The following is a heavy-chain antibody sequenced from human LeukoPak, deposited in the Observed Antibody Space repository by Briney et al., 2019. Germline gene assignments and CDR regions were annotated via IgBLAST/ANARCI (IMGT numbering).Heavy chain of an antibody. Sequence: SETLSLTCTVSGGSISSYYWSWIRQPPGKGLEWIGYIYYSGSTNYNPSLKSRVTISVDTSKNQFSLKLSSVTAADTAVYYCARQGDGYNNNWFDPWGQGTVVTVSS. J-gene: IGHJ5*02. CDR2: IYYSGST. V-gene: IGHV4-59*01. CDR3: ARQGDGYNNNWFDP. D-gene: IGHD5-24*01. CDR1: GGSISSYY.